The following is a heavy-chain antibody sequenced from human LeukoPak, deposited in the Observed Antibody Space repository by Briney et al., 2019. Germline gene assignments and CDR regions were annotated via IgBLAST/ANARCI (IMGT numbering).Heavy chain of an antibody. CDR2: IYYSGST. V-gene: IGHV4-39*01. CDR3: AKVNYYDSSGYLDY. Sequence: SETLSLTCTVSGGSISSSSYYWGWIRQPPGKGLEWIGSIYYSGSTYYNPSLKSRVTISVDTSKNQFSLKLSSVTAADTAVYYCAKVNYYDSSGYLDYWGRGTLVTVSS. CDR1: GGSISSSSYY. J-gene: IGHJ4*02. D-gene: IGHD3-22*01.